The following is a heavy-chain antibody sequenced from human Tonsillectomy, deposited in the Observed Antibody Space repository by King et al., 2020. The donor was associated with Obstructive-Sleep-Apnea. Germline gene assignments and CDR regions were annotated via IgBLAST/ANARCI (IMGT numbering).Heavy chain of an antibody. CDR2: MKSKTGGGTT. J-gene: IGHJ4*02. Sequence: VQLVQSAGGLVKPGGSLRLSCAATGFTFMNAWMSWVRQAPGKGLEWVGRMKSKTGGGTTEYAAPVKGRFTISRDDSKNTLYLQMNSLKIEDTAIYYCSTEDDWGQGTLVTVSS. V-gene: IGHV3-15*01. CDR3: STEDD. CDR1: GFTFMNAW.